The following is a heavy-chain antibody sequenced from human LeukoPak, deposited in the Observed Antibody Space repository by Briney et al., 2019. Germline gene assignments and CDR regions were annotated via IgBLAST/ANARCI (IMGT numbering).Heavy chain of an antibody. CDR1: GYTFTSYD. Sequence: ASVKVSCKASGYTFTSYDINWVRQATGQGLEWMGWMNPNSGNTGYAQKFQGRVTMTRNTSISTAYMELSSLRSEDTAVYYCARVISGWSLNYYYYGMDVWGQGTTVTVSS. J-gene: IGHJ6*02. CDR2: MNPNSGNT. V-gene: IGHV1-8*01. CDR3: ARVISGWSLNYYYYGMDV. D-gene: IGHD6-19*01.